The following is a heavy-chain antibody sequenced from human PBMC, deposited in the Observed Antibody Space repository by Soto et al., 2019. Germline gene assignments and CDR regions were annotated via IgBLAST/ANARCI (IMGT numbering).Heavy chain of an antibody. CDR1: GYTFSSYA. Sequence: SVKVSCKASGYTFSSYAISWVRQAPGQGLEWMGGIIPIFGTANYAQKFQGRVTITADESTSTAYMELSSLRSEDTAVYYCARDRDYYDSSLIFDYWGQGTLVTVSS. J-gene: IGHJ4*02. CDR2: IIPIFGTA. V-gene: IGHV1-69*13. D-gene: IGHD3-22*01. CDR3: ARDRDYYDSSLIFDY.